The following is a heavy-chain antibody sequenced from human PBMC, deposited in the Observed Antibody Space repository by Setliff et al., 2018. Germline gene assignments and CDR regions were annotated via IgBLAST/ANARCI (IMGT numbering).Heavy chain of an antibody. CDR1: GYSFTSHY. Sequence: ASVKVSCKTSGYSFTSHYMHWVRQAPGQGLEWMGIVNPGGLTSSSTQKFEGRVTMTRDTSTSTVYMELDSLTSDDTAVYYCARAGLAAAGRKGVFDHWGQGTLVTVSS. V-gene: IGHV1-46*01. CDR2: VNPGGLTS. CDR3: ARAGLAAAGRKGVFDH. J-gene: IGHJ4*02. D-gene: IGHD6-25*01.